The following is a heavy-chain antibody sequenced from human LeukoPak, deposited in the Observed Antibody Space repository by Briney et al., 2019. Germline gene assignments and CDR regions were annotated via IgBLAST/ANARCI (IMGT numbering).Heavy chain of an antibody. CDR2: IYYSGST. V-gene: IGHV4-59*01. D-gene: IGHD3-9*01. CDR3: ARDEGDILDY. Sequence: SETLSLTCAVYGGSFSGYYWSWIRQPPGKGLEWIGYIYYSGSTNYNPSLKSRVTISVDTSKNQFSLKLSSVTAADTAVYYCARDEGDILDYWGQGTLVTVSS. CDR1: GGSFSGYY. J-gene: IGHJ4*02.